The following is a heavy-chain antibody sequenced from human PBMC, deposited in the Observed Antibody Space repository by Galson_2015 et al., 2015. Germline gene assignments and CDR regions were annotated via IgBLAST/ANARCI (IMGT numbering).Heavy chain of an antibody. J-gene: IGHJ4*02. Sequence: SVKVSCKVSGYTLTELSMHWVRQAPGEGLEWMGGFDPEDGETIYAQKFQGRVTMTEDTSTDTAYMELSSLRSEDTAVYYCATPGIAADIVVVPAAFDYWGQGTLVTVSS. D-gene: IGHD2-2*01. CDR2: FDPEDGET. CDR3: ATPGIAADIVVVPAAFDY. CDR1: GYTLTELS. V-gene: IGHV1-24*01.